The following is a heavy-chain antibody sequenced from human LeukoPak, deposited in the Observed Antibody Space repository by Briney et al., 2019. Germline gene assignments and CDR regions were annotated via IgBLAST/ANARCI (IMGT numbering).Heavy chain of an antibody. J-gene: IGHJ4*02. CDR1: GFSFSIYD. CDR2: IRSSGGTI. V-gene: IGHV3-48*01. CDR3: ARDKYYYDSSGHPIVN. D-gene: IGHD3-22*01. Sequence: GGSLRLSCVASGFSFSIYDMNWVRRAPGKGLEWLSNIRSSGGTIYYADSVKGRFTVSRDNAKSSLYLQMNSLRSDDTAVYYCARDKYYYDSSGHPIVNWGQGTLVTVSS.